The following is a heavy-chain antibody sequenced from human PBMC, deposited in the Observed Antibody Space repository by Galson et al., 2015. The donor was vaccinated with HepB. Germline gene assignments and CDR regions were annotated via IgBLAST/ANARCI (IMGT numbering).Heavy chain of an antibody. CDR1: GFTFSSYS. Sequence: SLRLSCAASGFTFSSYSMNWVRQAPGKGLEWVSSISSSSSYIYYADSVKGRFTISRDNAKNSLYLQMNSLRAEDTAVYYCARDKSLYSSSWYRPLGLLFDIWGQGTMVTVSS. CDR3: ARDKSLYSSSWYRPLGLLFDI. CDR2: ISSSSSYI. J-gene: IGHJ3*02. V-gene: IGHV3-21*01. D-gene: IGHD6-13*01.